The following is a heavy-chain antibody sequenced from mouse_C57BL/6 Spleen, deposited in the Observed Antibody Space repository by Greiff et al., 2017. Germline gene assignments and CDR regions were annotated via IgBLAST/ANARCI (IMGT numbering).Heavy chain of an antibody. J-gene: IGHJ4*01. Sequence: QVQLQQPGAELVKPGASVKLSCKASGYTFTSYWMHWVKQRPGRGLEWIGRIDPNSGGTKYNEKFKSKATLTVDTPSCTAYMQLSSLTSEDSAVYECARGELHYGDYAMDYWGQGTSVTVSS. CDR1: GYTFTSYW. D-gene: IGHD1-1*02. CDR2: IDPNSGGT. CDR3: ARGELHYGDYAMDY. V-gene: IGHV1-72*01.